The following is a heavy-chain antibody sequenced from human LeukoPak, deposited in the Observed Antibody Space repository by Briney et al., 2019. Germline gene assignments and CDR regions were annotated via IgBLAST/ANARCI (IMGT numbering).Heavy chain of an antibody. V-gene: IGHV4-30-4*01. D-gene: IGHD3-9*01. J-gene: IGHJ4*02. Sequence: SETLCLTCTVSGGSISSGDYYWSWIRQPPGKGLEWIGYIYYSGSTYYNPSLKSRVTISVDTSKNQFSLKLSSVTAADTAVYYCARADILTGYYYFDFWGRGTLVTVSS. CDR1: GGSISSGDYY. CDR2: IYYSGST. CDR3: ARADILTGYYYFDF.